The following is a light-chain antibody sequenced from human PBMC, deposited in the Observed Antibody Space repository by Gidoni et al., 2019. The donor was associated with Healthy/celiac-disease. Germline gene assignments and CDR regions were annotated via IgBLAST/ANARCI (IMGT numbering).Light chain of an antibody. J-gene: IGKJ2*04. V-gene: IGKV1-5*03. Sequence: DIQMTQSPSTLSASVGDRVTITCRASQSISSWLVWYQQKPGKAPKLLIYKASSLESGVPSRFSGSGSGTEFTLTISSLQPDDCATYYCQQYNSYMCSFGQGTKLEIK. CDR1: QSISSW. CDR3: QQYNSYMCS. CDR2: KAS.